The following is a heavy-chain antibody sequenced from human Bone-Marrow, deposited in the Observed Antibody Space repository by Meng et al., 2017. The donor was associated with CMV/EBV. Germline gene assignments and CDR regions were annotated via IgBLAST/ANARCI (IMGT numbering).Heavy chain of an antibody. V-gene: IGHV4-59*01. CDR3: LQLELRLPRF. Sequence: SETLSLTCTVSGGSIFNYYWSWIRQPPGKGLEWIGYVSYSGSTNYNPSLKSRVTISLDTSKNQFSLKLSSVTAADTAVYYCLQLELRLPRFWGQGTLVTVSS. J-gene: IGHJ4*02. CDR2: VSYSGST. CDR1: GGSIFNYY. D-gene: IGHD1-1*01.